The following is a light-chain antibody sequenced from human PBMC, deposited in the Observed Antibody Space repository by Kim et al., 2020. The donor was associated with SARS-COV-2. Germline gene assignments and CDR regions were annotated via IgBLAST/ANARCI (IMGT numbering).Light chain of an antibody. CDR1: SSNIGSNT. CDR3: ATWDDSLNGLV. V-gene: IGLV1-44*01. J-gene: IGLJ2*01. Sequence: QSVLTQPPSASGTPGQRVTISCSGSSSNIGSNTVNWYQQLPGTAPKLLIYSSYQRPSGVPDRFSASKSGTSASLAISGLQSEDEADYYCATWDDSLNGLVFGGGTKLTVL. CDR2: SSY.